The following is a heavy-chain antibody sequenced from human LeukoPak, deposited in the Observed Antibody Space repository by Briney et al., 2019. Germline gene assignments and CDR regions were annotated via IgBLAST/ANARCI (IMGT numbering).Heavy chain of an antibody. V-gene: IGHV1-2*02. D-gene: IGHD2-21*02. J-gene: IGHJ4*02. CDR1: GYTFTGYY. Sequence: ASVKVSCKASGYTFTGYYMHWVRQAPGQGLGWMGWINPNSGGTNYAQKFQGRVTMTRDTSISTAYMELSRLRSDDTAVYYCASLYCGGDCYHFDYWGQGTLVTVSS. CDR2: INPNSGGT. CDR3: ASLYCGGDCYHFDY.